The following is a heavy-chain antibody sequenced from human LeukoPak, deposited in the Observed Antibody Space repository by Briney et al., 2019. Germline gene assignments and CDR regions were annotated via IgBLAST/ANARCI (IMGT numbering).Heavy chain of an antibody. D-gene: IGHD3-9*01. V-gene: IGHV4-31*03. CDR2: IYYSGST. CDR3: ARERPSYYDILTGYYPRSLPYYFDY. CDR1: GGSISSGGYY. J-gene: IGHJ4*02. Sequence: SQTLSLTCTVSGGSISSGGYYWSWIRQHPGKGLEWIGYIYYSGSTYYNPSLKSRVTISVDTSKNQFSLKLSSVTAADTAVYYCARERPSYYDILTGYYPRSLPYYFDYWGQGTLVTVSS.